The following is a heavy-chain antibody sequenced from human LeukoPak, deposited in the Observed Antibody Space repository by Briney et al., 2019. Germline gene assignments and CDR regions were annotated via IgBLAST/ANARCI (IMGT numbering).Heavy chain of an antibody. V-gene: IGHV1-2*02. CDR3: ARDPYSSSWYYTSPAYYFDY. D-gene: IGHD6-13*01. CDR1: GYTFTGYY. CDR2: INPNSGGT. J-gene: IGHJ4*02. Sequence: AASVKVSCKASGYTFTGYYMHWVRQAPGQGLEWMGWINPNSGGTNYAQKFQGRVTMTRDTSISTAYMGLSRLRSDDTAVYYCARDPYSSSWYYTSPAYYFDYWGQGTLVTVSS.